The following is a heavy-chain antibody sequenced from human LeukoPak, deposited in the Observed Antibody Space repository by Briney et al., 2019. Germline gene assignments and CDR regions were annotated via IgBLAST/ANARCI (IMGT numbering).Heavy chain of an antibody. CDR3: AKDPPRDAALFFKEDY. CDR1: GFTFSSYG. V-gene: IGHV3-30*02. D-gene: IGHD3-3*01. Sequence: GGSLRLSCAAPGFTFSSYGMHWVRQAPGKGLEWVAFIRYDGSSEYYADSVKGRFSISRDNSKNMLYLQMNSLRVEDTAVYSCAKDPPRDAALFFKEDYWGQGTLVTVSS. J-gene: IGHJ4*02. CDR2: IRYDGSSE.